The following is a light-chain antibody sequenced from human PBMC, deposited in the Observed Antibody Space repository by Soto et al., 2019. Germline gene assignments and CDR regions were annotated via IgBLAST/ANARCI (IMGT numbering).Light chain of an antibody. CDR1: QSVSSIY. CDR2: GAS. CDR3: LQYGSSPYT. V-gene: IGKV3-20*01. J-gene: IGKJ2*01. Sequence: ESVLTQSPGTLSLSPGERATLSCSASQSVSSIYLAWYQQKPGQSPRLLIYGASSRATGIPDRFSGSGSGTVFILTISRLEPEDFAVYSCLQYGSSPYTFGQGTKLEIK.